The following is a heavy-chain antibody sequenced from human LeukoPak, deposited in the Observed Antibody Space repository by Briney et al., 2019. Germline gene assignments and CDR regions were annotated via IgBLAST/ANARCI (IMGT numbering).Heavy chain of an antibody. V-gene: IGHV1-18*01. CDR2: ISAFNGNT. Sequence: ASVKVSCKASGGTFSSYAISWVRQAPGQGLEWMGWISAFNGNTNYAQKLQGRVTMTTDTSTSTAYMELRSLRSDDTAVYYCARDRGDYGDYWDDDYWGQGTLVTVSS. J-gene: IGHJ4*02. CDR1: GGTFSSYA. D-gene: IGHD4-17*01. CDR3: ARDRGDYGDYWDDDY.